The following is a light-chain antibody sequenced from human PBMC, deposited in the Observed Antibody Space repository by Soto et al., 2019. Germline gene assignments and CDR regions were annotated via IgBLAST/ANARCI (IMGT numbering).Light chain of an antibody. J-gene: IGKJ5*01. V-gene: IGKV1-33*01. Sequence: DIQMTQSPSSLSASVGDRVTITCRANLPISNCLAWYQQKPGKIPNLLIYAASNLEKGVPSRFSGSGSGTDFTVTISSLQPEDFATYSCQHYYNHPIAFGQGTRLEIK. CDR3: QHYYNHPIA. CDR2: AAS. CDR1: LPISNC.